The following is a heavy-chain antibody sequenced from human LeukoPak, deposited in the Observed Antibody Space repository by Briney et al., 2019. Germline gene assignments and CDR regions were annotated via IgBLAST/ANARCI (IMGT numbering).Heavy chain of an antibody. CDR2: ISSSSSTI. CDR3: ARDAEPPYYYGSYFDY. CDR1: GFTFSDYY. J-gene: IGHJ4*02. V-gene: IGHV3-11*04. Sequence: PGGSLRLSCAASGFTFSDYYMSWIRQAPGKGLEWVSYISSSSSTIYYADSVKGRFTISRDNAKNSQYLQMNSLRAEDTAVYYCARDAEPPYYYGSYFDYWGQGTLVTVSS. D-gene: IGHD3-10*01.